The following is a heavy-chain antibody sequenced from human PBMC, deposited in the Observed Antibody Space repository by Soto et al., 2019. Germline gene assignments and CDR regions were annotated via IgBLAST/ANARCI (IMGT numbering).Heavy chain of an antibody. D-gene: IGHD5-18*01. CDR2: IIPIFGTA. Sequence: EASVKVSCKASGGTFSSYAISWVRQAPGQGLEWMGGIIPIFGTANYAQKFQGRITITADESTSTAYMELSSLRAEDTAVYYCARDVGIQVWLYYAMDVWGQGTTVTVSS. J-gene: IGHJ6*02. CDR3: ARDVGIQVWLYYAMDV. CDR1: GGTFSSYA. V-gene: IGHV1-69*13.